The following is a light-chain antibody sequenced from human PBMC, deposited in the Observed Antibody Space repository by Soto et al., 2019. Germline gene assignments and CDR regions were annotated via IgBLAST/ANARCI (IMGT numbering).Light chain of an antibody. CDR1: QSVGSK. V-gene: IGKV3D-15*01. CDR3: KQHGEWPGA. CDR2: DAS. J-gene: IGKJ4*01. Sequence: EIVMTQSPPTLSVSPGERATLSCRASQSVGSKLAWYQQRPGQAPRLLIYDASNRATGIPARFSGSGSGTEFSLTISSLQSEDFAAYSPKQHGEWPGAFGGGSKVEIX.